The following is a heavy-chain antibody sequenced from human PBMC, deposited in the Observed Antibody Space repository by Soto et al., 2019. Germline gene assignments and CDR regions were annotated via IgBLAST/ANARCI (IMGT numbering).Heavy chain of an antibody. CDR2: ISSSGRTI. V-gene: IGHV3-48*03. J-gene: IGHJ4*02. D-gene: IGHD2-15*01. CDR3: ARGGTVDY. CDR1: GFTFSSYE. Sequence: EVQLVESGGDLVQPGGSLRLSCAASGFTFSSYEMNWVRQAPGKGLEWVSYISSSGRTISYADSVKGRFTISRDNAKNSLYLQMHSLRADDTAVYYCARGGTVDYWGQGTLVTVSS.